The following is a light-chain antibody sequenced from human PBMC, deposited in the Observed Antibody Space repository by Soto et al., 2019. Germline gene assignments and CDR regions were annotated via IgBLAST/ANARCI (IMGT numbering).Light chain of an antibody. CDR1: RSDVGFYNY. J-gene: IGLJ1*01. Sequence: QSALTQPPSASGSPGQSVIISCTGTRSDVGFYNYVSWYRQHPGKPPQLILFEVTKRPSGVPDRFSGSKSGSTASLTISGLQAEDEADYFCCSYAGNNTYVFGRGTKLTVL. CDR2: EVT. CDR3: CSYAGNNTYV. V-gene: IGLV2-8*01.